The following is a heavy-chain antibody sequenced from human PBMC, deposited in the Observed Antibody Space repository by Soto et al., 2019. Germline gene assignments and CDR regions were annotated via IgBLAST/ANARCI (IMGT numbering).Heavy chain of an antibody. CDR3: ARGLMVRGVGY. V-gene: IGHV3-48*03. CDR1: VFTFSSYE. Sequence: GGSLRLSCAASVFTFSSYERNCVRHAPGKGLEWVSYISSSGSNIYYADSVKGRFTISRDNAKNSLYLQMNSLTAEDTAVYYCARGLMVRGVGYWGQGTLVTVSS. J-gene: IGHJ4*02. D-gene: IGHD3-10*01. CDR2: ISSSGSNI.